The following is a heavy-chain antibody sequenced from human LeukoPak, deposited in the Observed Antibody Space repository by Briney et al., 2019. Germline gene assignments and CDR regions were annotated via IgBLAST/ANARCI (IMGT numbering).Heavy chain of an antibody. CDR1: GGSISSGSYY. CDR3: AKGMMPDWFDP. V-gene: IGHV4-61*02. J-gene: IGHJ5*02. Sequence: SQTLSLTCTVSGGSISSGSYYWSWIRQPAGKGLEWIGRIYTSGSTNYNPSLKSRVTISLETSKNQFSLRLTSVTAADTAVYYCAKGMMPDWFDPWGQGTLVTVSS. D-gene: IGHD2-2*01. CDR2: IYTSGST.